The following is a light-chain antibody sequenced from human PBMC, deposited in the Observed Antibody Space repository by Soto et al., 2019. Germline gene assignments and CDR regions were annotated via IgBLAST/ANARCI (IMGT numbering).Light chain of an antibody. CDR2: DVS. Sequence: QSALTQPPSVSGSPGHSVANSCTGTSSDVGSYNRVSWYQQPPGSAPKLMIYDVSNRPSGVPDRFSGSKSGNAASLTISGLQAEDEADYYCSSYTSSNTYVFGTGTKVTVL. CDR1: SSDVGSYNR. CDR3: SSYTSSNTYV. V-gene: IGLV2-18*02. J-gene: IGLJ1*01.